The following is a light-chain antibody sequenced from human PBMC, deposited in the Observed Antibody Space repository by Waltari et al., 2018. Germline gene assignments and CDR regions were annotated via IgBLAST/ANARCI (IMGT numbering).Light chain of an antibody. J-gene: IGLJ2*01. CDR2: AVS. CDR3: SSYTSSSRVI. CDR1: SSDVGSSNY. V-gene: IGLV2-14*01. Sequence: QSALTQPASVSGSPGQSITISCTGTSSDVGSSNYFSWYQQHPGKVPKLMIYAVSNRPSGVSNRFSGSKSGNTASLTISGLQAEDEADYYCSSYTSSSRVIFGGGTKLTVL.